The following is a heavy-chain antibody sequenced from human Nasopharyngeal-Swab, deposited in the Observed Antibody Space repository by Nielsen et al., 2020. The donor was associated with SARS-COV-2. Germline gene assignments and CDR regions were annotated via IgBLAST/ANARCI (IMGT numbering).Heavy chain of an antibody. Sequence: SETLSLTCAVYSGTFSDYYWTWIRQPPRKGLEWIGEINSGGKTSYNPSLKNRVTISVDTSKNQFSLKVNSVTAADTAVYYCTRGGGTAGGNPFDYWGQGTLVTVSS. CDR2: INSGGKT. CDR3: TRGGGTAGGNPFDY. D-gene: IGHD1-1*01. J-gene: IGHJ4*02. V-gene: IGHV4-34*01. CDR1: SGTFSDYY.